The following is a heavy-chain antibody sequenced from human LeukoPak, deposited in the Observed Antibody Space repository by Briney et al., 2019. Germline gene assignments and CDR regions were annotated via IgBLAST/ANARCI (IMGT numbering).Heavy chain of an antibody. CDR1: GVTFSNAW. J-gene: IGHJ4*01. CDR2: IKSKTDGGTT. CDR3: TALGAASEY. D-gene: IGHD2-15*01. V-gene: IGHV3-15*01. Sequence: GGSLRLSCVGSGVTFSNAWMSWIRQAPGKGLQWVGHIKSKTDGGTTEYAAPVKGRFTISRDDSKNTLYLQMNSLKSGDAALYYCTALGAASEYWGQGALVTVSS.